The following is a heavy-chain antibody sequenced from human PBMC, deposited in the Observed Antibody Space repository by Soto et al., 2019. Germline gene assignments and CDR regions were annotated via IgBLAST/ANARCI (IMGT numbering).Heavy chain of an antibody. V-gene: IGHV3-33*01. D-gene: IGHD3-3*01. CDR2: IWHDGSTE. CDR1: GFPFGTYG. CDR3: ARARAGFLESFDV. Sequence: QVQLVESGGGVVQPGRSLRLSCAASGFPFGTYGMHWVRQAPGKGLEWVAVIWHDGSTEYYAVSVEGCFTISRDNSKHTLHLQMNGLRADDTAVYYCARARAGFLESFDVWGRGTLVTVSP. J-gene: IGHJ4*02.